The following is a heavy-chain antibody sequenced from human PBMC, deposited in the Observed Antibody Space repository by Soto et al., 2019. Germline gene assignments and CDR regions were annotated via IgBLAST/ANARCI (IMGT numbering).Heavy chain of an antibody. Sequence: QVQLVQSEGELRQPGASVPVSCRASGYTFTSYGIIWVRQAPGQGLEWMGYISHNSGATTYAQNLQGRLTLTTDTSTSTAYMELRSLSSDDTAIYYCVREMWTRSGQQNFFDYWCLGALVAVS. J-gene: IGHJ4*02. CDR1: GYTFTSYG. V-gene: IGHV1-18*01. CDR3: VREMWTRSGQQNFFDY. D-gene: IGHD6-25*01. CDR2: ISHNSGAT.